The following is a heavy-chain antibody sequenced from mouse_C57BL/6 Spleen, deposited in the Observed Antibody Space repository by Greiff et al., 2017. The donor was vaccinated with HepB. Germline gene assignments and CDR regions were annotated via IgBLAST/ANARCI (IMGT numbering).Heavy chain of an antibody. Sequence: EVQLQQSGPELVKPGASVKIPCKASGYTFTDYNMDWVKQSHGKSLEWIGDINPNNGGTIYNQKCKGKATLTVDKSSSTAYMELRSLTSEDTAVYYCARSPFTTVVAEGYFDVWGTGTTVTVSS. J-gene: IGHJ1*03. CDR3: ARSPFTTVVAEGYFDV. CDR1: GYTFTDYN. CDR2: INPNNGGT. V-gene: IGHV1-18*01. D-gene: IGHD1-1*01.